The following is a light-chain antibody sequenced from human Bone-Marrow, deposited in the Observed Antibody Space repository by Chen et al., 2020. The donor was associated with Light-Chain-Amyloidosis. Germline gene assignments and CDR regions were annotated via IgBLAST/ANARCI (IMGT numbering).Light chain of an antibody. Sequence: QSVLTQPPSASGTPGQRVTISCSGASSTIGIHYVYWYQHFPGAAPNLLLHRSNQRPSVVPDRFSASKSVPSPFLAISGLRSGDEADYYCATWDGSLRGYVFGTGTKVIVL. CDR2: RSN. CDR1: SSTIGIHY. V-gene: IGLV1-47*01. CDR3: ATWDGSLRGYV. J-gene: IGLJ1*01.